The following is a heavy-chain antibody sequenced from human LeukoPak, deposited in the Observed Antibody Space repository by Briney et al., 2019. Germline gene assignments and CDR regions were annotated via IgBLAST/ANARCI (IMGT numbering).Heavy chain of an antibody. J-gene: IGHJ4*02. CDR2: IDHSRNS. CDR3: ARLLRRLGYFDY. V-gene: IGHV4-30-2*01. Sequence: SETLSLTCAASGGSISSGGYSWSWIRQPQGKGLEWIGYIDHSRNSYYNPSLKSRITIPVERSKNQSSLKLSSVTAADTAVYYCARLLRRLGYFDYWGQGTLVTVSS. CDR1: GGSISSGGYS. D-gene: IGHD1-26*01.